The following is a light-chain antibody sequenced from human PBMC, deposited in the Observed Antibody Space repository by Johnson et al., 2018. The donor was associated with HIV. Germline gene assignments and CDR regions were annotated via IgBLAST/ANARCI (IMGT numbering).Light chain of an antibody. CDR1: SSNIGNNY. Sequence: QSVLTQRPSVSAAPGQKVTISCSGSSSNIGNNYVSWYQQLPGTAPKLLIYDNNKRPSGIPDRFSGSKSGTSATLGITGLQTGDEADYYCGTWDSGLSGGLYRFGTGTKVTVL. V-gene: IGLV1-51*01. J-gene: IGLJ1*01. CDR2: DNN. CDR3: GTWDSGLSGGLYR.